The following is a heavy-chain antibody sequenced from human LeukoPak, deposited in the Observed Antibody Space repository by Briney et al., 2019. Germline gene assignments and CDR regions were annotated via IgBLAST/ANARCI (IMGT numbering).Heavy chain of an antibody. D-gene: IGHD6-19*01. CDR1: GFTFSRYS. CDR3: ARDSSGWPPADY. V-gene: IGHV3-21*01. CDR2: ISSSSSYI. J-gene: IGHJ4*02. Sequence: GVSLTLSCAASGFTFSRYSMNWVRQAPGKGLEWVSSISSSSSYIYYADSVEGRFIISRDNAKNSLYLQMNSLRAEDTAVYYCARDSSGWPPADYWGQGTLVTVSS.